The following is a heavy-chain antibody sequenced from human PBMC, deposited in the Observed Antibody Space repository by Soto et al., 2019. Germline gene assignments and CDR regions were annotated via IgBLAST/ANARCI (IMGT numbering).Heavy chain of an antibody. CDR2: ISGSGGST. J-gene: IGHJ4*02. D-gene: IGHD1-26*01. CDR1: GFTFSSYA. CDR3: ARRGSGSYYDY. Sequence: EVPLLESGGGLVQPGGSLRLSCAASGFTFSSYAMRWVRQAPGKGLEWVSAISGSGGSTYYADSVKGRFTISGDNSKNTVYLQMNSLRGEDTAVYYCARRGSGSYYDYWGQGTLVTVSS. V-gene: IGHV3-23*01.